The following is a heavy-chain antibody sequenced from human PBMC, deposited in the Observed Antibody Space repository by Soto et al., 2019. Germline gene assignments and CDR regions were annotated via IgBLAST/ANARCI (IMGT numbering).Heavy chain of an antibody. V-gene: IGHV1-46*01. J-gene: IGHJ4*02. D-gene: IGHD3-3*01. Sequence: QVQLVQSGAEVKKPGASVKVSCKASGYTFTSYYMHWVRQAPGQGLEWMGIINPSGGSTSYAQKFQGRVTMTRDTATSTVYMELSSLRSEDTAVYYCARAPIFGVVIMPTWVFPYYFDYWGQGTLVTVSS. CDR3: ARAPIFGVVIMPTWVFPYYFDY. CDR1: GYTFTSYY. CDR2: INPSGGST.